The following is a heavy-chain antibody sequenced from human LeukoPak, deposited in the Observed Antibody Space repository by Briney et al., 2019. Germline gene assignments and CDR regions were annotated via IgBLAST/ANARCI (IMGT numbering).Heavy chain of an antibody. D-gene: IGHD5-12*01. J-gene: IGHJ4*02. CDR1: GFTFSSYA. CDR3: TKLGGAYSGYEIDY. CDR2: VSGSGGST. Sequence: PGGSLRLSCAASGFTFSSYAMNWVRQAPGKGLEWVSTVSGSGGSTYYAGSVKGRFTISRDNSKNTLYLQMNSLRAEDTAIYYCTKLGGAYSGYEIDYRGQGTLVTVSS. V-gene: IGHV3-23*01.